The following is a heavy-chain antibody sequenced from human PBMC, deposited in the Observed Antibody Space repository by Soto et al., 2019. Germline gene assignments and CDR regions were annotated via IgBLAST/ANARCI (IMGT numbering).Heavy chain of an antibody. D-gene: IGHD3-10*01. Sequence: GGSLRLSCAASGFTFSSYAMSWVRQAPGKGLEWVSAISGSGGSTYYADSVKGRFTISRDNSKNTLYLQMNSLRAEDTAVYYCARFGSGRLNNDYWGQGTLVTVSS. CDR2: ISGSGGST. CDR3: ARFGSGRLNNDY. V-gene: IGHV3-23*01. J-gene: IGHJ4*02. CDR1: GFTFSSYA.